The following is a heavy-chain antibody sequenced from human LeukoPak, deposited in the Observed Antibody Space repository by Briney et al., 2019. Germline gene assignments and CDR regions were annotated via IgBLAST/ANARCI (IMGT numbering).Heavy chain of an antibody. D-gene: IGHD5-24*01. Sequence: PGGSLRLSWAAPGLTVNTKSLAWVRQAPGKGLEWVSVIYSGGSTYYADSVKGRFIISRDNSKNTLYLQMNSLRAEDTAVYYCAKEGRAGYDLAYWGQGTLVTVSS. CDR2: IYSGGST. CDR1: GLTVNTKS. V-gene: IGHV3-53*01. J-gene: IGHJ4*02. CDR3: AKEGRAGYDLAY.